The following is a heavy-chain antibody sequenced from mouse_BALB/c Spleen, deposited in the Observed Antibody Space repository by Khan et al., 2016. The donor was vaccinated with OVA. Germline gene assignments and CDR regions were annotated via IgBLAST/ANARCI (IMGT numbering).Heavy chain of an antibody. J-gene: IGHJ3*01. CDR1: GYSFTSYY. CDR3: ASGTSDN. CDR2: IDPFNGGT. V-gene: IGHV1S135*01. Sequence: QLQQSGPELMKPGASVNISCKASGYSFTSYYINWVRQSHGKSLEWIGYIDPFNGGTDYNQKFKDKATLTVDTSSNSASMHLSSLTSEDSAVYYCASGTSDNWGQGTLITVSA. D-gene: IGHD4-1*01.